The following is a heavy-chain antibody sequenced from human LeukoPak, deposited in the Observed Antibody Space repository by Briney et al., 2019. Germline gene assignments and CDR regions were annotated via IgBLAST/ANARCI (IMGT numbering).Heavy chain of an antibody. Sequence: GGSLRLSCAASGVTVSNNYMNWVRQAPGKGLEWVPLIYSGGSTYYADSVKGRFTISRDNSKNTLYLQMNSLRAEDTAVYYCARDPPAVAANTYGWGQGTLVTVSS. J-gene: IGHJ4*02. V-gene: IGHV3-66*01. CDR3: ARDPPAVAANTYG. D-gene: IGHD6-6*01. CDR2: IYSGGST. CDR1: GVTVSNNY.